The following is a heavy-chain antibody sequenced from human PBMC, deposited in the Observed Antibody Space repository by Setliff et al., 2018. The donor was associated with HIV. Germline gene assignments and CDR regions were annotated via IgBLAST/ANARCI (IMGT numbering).Heavy chain of an antibody. D-gene: IGHD3-3*01. CDR1: GFTLSNTY. V-gene: IGHV3-66*01. J-gene: IGHJ6*03. CDR3: ARGLFRFMDWPHYMDV. Sequence: GGSLRLSCAASGFTLSNTYMAWVRQAPGKGLEWVSTIYGSGDTYHADSVKGRFTISRDNSKNTLYLLMNGLRVEDTGVYYCARGLFRFMDWPHYMDVWGIGTTVTVSS. CDR2: IYGSGDT.